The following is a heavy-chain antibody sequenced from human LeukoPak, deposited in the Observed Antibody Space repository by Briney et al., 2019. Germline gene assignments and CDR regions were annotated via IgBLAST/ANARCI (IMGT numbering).Heavy chain of an antibody. D-gene: IGHD2-15*01. CDR1: GGSISSNY. V-gene: IGHV4-59*12. CDR3: ATGGWSLDY. CDR2: IYYSGST. Sequence: SETLSLTCTVSGGSISSNYWSWIRQPPGKGLEWIGYIYYSGSTNYNPSLKSRVTISVGTSKNQLSLKLSSVTAADTAVYFCATGGWSLDYWGQGTLVTVSS. J-gene: IGHJ4*02.